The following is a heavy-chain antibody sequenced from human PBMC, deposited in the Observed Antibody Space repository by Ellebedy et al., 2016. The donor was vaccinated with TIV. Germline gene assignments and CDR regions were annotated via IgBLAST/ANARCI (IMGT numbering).Heavy chain of an antibody. CDR1: GFPFRSYA. CDR2: ISYDGSNK. Sequence: GESLKISCAASGFPFRSYAIHWVRQAPGKGLEWVAVISYDGSNKYYADSVKGRFTISRDNSKNTLYLQMNSLRAEDTAVYYCARDGDENCGGDCYYYYYGMDVWGQGTTVTVSS. D-gene: IGHD2-21*02. V-gene: IGHV3-30-3*01. J-gene: IGHJ6*02. CDR3: ARDGDENCGGDCYYYYYGMDV.